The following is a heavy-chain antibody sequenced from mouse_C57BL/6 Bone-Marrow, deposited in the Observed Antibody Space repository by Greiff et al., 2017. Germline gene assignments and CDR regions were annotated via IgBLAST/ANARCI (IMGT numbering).Heavy chain of an antibody. Sequence: VQLQQSGPELVKPGASVKIPCKASGYTFTDYNMDWVKQSHGKSLEWIGDINPNNGGTIYNQKFKGKATLTVDKSSSKAYMELHSLTSEDTAVYYCARSHYSNYWYFEVWGTGTTVTVSS. D-gene: IGHD2-5*01. CDR3: ARSHYSNYWYFEV. CDR1: GYTFTDYN. J-gene: IGHJ1*03. CDR2: INPNNGGT. V-gene: IGHV1-18*01.